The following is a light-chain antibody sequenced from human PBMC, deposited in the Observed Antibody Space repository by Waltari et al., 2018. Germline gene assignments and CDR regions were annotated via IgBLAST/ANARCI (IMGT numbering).Light chain of an antibody. CDR3: SSRENINKHLL. CDR2: GQN. V-gene: IGLV3-19*01. Sequence: SSDLTQDPAVSVALGHTVTLSCQGYSHETYFPDLYQQKPEQPHVLVIFGQNRRTAGIPDRFSGSKSGDTGSLTITGALAEDEADYFWSSRENINKHLLFGGGTRLTVL. J-gene: IGLJ2*01. CDR1: SHETYF.